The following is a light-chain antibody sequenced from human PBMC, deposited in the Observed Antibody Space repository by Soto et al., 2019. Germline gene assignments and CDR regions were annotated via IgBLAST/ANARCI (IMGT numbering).Light chain of an antibody. V-gene: IGLV2-14*01. CDR2: EVT. CDR1: SRDVGGYDF. CDR3: SSYTITSSPV. Sequence: QSVLTQPASGSGSPGQSITISCTGTSRDVGGYDFVSWYRQYPGQAPKILIYEVTHRPSGVPDRFSGSKSGNTASLTISGLQADDEADYYCSSYTITSSPVFGPGTKVTVL. J-gene: IGLJ1*01.